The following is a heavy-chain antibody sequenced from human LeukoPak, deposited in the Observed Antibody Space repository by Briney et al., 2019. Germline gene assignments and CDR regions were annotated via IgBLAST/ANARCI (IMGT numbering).Heavy chain of an antibody. CDR2: INTNTGNP. CDR3: AKDAYGDYAGYFDY. CDR1: GYTFTSYA. Sequence: ASVKVSCKASGYTFTSYAMNWVRQAPGQGLEWMGWINTNTGNPTYAQGFTGRFVFSLDTSVSTAYLQISSLKAEDTAVYYCAKDAYGDYAGYFDYWGQGTLVTVSS. J-gene: IGHJ4*02. V-gene: IGHV7-4-1*02. D-gene: IGHD4-17*01.